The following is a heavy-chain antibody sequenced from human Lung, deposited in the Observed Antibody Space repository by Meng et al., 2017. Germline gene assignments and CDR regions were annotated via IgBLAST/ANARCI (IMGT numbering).Heavy chain of an antibody. Sequence: EVQLVESGVGLVKPGGSLRLSCAAAGFTFSSYSMNWVLQAPGKGRERVSSMSSSRTYAESVKGRFTISRDNAKNSLYLQMNSLRAEDTAVYYCARGRVVVAATPSDYWGQGTLVTVSS. J-gene: IGHJ4*02. V-gene: IGHV3-21*01. D-gene: IGHD2-15*01. CDR1: GFTFSSYS. CDR2: MSSSRT. CDR3: ARGRVVVAATPSDY.